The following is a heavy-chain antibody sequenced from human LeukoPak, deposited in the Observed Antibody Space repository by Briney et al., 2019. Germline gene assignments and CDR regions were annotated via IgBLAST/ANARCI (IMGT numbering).Heavy chain of an antibody. CDR3: TTSYYYDSSGYSYYMDV. J-gene: IGHJ6*03. Sequence: GGSLRLSCAASGFTFSDAWMSWVRQAPGKGLEWVGRIKTKTDGGTTDYAAPVKGRFTISRDDSKNTLYLQMNSLKTEDTAVYYCTTSYYYDSSGYSYYMDVWGKGTTVTVSS. CDR2: IKTKTDGGTT. V-gene: IGHV3-15*01. D-gene: IGHD3-22*01. CDR1: GFTFSDAW.